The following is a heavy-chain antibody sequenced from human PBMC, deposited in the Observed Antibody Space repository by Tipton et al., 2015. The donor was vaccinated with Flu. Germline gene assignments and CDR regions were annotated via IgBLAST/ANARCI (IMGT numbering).Heavy chain of an antibody. CDR2: INHSGST. CDR1: GGSFSGYY. D-gene: IGHD6-13*01. CDR3: ARAWGRSWYNVLGY. J-gene: IGHJ4*02. Sequence: TLSLTCAVYGGSFSGYYWSWIRQPPGKGLEWIGEINHSGSTNYNPSLKSRVTISVDTSKNQFSLKLSSVTAADTAVYYCARAWGRSWYNVLGYWGQGTLVPVSS. V-gene: IGHV4-34*01.